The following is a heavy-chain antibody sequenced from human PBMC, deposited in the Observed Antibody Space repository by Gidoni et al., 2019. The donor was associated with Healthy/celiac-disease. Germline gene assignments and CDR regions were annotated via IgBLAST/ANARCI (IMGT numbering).Heavy chain of an antibody. J-gene: IGHJ4*02. CDR3: ARESVGLDGSTGFDY. V-gene: IGHV4-39*02. D-gene: IGHD3-10*01. CDR1: GGSISSSSYY. Sequence: QLQLQESGPGLVKPSETLSLTCTVSGGSISSSSYYWGWIRQPPGKGLEWIGSIYYSGSTYYNPSLKSRVTISVDTSKNQFSLKLSSVTAADTAVYYCARESVGLDGSTGFDYWGQGTLVTVSS. CDR2: IYYSGST.